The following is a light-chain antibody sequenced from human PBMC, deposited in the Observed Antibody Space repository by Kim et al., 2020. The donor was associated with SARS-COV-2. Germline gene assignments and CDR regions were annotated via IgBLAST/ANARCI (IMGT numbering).Light chain of an antibody. CDR1: NIGTYT. V-gene: IGLV3-21*03. Sequence: APGKTARIPCGGNNIGTYTVHWYQQKPGQAPVLVMYDDSDRPSGIPERFSGSNSGNTATLTISRVEAGDEADYYCQVWDSRSNHLVFGGGTQLTVL. CDR2: DDS. J-gene: IGLJ2*01. CDR3: QVWDSRSNHLV.